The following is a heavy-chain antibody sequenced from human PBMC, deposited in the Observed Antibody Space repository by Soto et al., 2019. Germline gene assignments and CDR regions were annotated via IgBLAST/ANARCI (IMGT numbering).Heavy chain of an antibody. CDR2: INAGNGNT. D-gene: IGHD2-15*01. V-gene: IGHV1-3*01. CDR3: ARGPGGPDGPGDY. Sequence: QVQLVQSGAEVKKPGASVKVSCKASGYTFTSYAMHWVRQAPGQRLEWMGWINAGNGNTKYSQKFQGRVTISRDTSASTACMQLSSLRSEDTAVYYCARGPGGPDGPGDYWGQGTLVTVPS. J-gene: IGHJ4*02. CDR1: GYTFTSYA.